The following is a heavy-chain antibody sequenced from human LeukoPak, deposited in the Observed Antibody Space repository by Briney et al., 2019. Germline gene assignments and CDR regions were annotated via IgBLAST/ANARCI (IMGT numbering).Heavy chain of an antibody. Sequence: VASVEVSCKVSGYTLTELSMHWVRQAPGKGLEWMGGFDPEDGETIYAQKFQGRVTMTEDTSTDTAYMELSSLRSEDTAVYYCATVLDSSGYYYLEDWGQGTLVTVSS. J-gene: IGHJ4*02. CDR3: ATVLDSSGYYYLED. CDR2: FDPEDGET. D-gene: IGHD3-22*01. CDR1: GYTLTELS. V-gene: IGHV1-24*01.